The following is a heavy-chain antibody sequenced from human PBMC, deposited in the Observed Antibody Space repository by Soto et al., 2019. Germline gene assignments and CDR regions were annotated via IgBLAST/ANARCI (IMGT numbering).Heavy chain of an antibody. Sequence: SETMSLTCSVSGDSISTEGYYWSWIRQHPGKGLEWIGYIYYSGLTSYNPSLKSRVTISRATSKNQFYLKLSSVTAADTAVYYCARSRSYYVEDFQKWGQGTLVTVSS. J-gene: IGHJ1*01. CDR2: IYYSGLT. CDR3: ARSRSYYVEDFQK. CDR1: GDSISTEGYY. D-gene: IGHD1-26*01. V-gene: IGHV4-31*03.